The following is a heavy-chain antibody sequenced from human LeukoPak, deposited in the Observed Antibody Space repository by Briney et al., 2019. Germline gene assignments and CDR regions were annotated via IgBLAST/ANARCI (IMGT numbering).Heavy chain of an antibody. CDR1: GFTFSRYP. CDR2: ISYDGSKI. CDR3: AREGSGTYGLDF. J-gene: IGHJ4*02. V-gene: IGHV3-30-3*01. D-gene: IGHD1-26*01. Sequence: GGSLRLSCAASGFTFSRYPLHWVRQAPGRGLEWVTLISYDGSKIYYADSVKGRFTISRDNAKNSLYLQMNSLRAEDTALYRCAREGSGTYGLDFWGQGTLVTVSS.